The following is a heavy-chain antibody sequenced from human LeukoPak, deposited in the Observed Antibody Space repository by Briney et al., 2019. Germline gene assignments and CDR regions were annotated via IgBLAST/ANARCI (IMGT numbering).Heavy chain of an antibody. CDR2: VGRDGSI. D-gene: IGHD3-22*01. J-gene: IGHJ3*02. Sequence: GGSLGLSCVASGFTFNTYTMNWVRQAPGKGLEWISCVGRDGSIHYADSVKGRITISRDNAKNSLFLQMNSLRAEDTAIYYCARRYYDTTGYAFDIWGQGTMVTVSS. V-gene: IGHV3-21*01. CDR3: ARRYYDTTGYAFDI. CDR1: GFTFNTYT.